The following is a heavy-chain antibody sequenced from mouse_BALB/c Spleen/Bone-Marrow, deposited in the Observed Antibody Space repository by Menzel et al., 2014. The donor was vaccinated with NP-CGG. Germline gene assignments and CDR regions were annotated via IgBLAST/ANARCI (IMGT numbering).Heavy chain of an antibody. CDR1: GYVFSTYW. V-gene: IGHV1-80*01. J-gene: IGHJ4*01. CDR2: IYPGDGDT. Sequence: QVQLQQSGAELVRHGSSVKISCKASGYVFSTYWMHWVKQRPGQGLEWIGQIYPGDGDTNYNGKFKTKATLTADKSSNTAYVQLSSLTSEDTAVYYCARATPYYPLDYWGQGNSVTVSS. CDR3: ARATPYYPLDY.